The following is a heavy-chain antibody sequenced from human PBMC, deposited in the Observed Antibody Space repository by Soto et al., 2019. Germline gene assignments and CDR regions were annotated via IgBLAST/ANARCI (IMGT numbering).Heavy chain of an antibody. D-gene: IGHD3-10*01. CDR3: AKEPIYFGPGSSLSYYYYGLDV. CDR1: GFTFSTFA. V-gene: IGHV3-64*04. CDR2: ISSNGGST. J-gene: IGHJ6*02. Sequence: GGSLRLSCSASGFTFSTFAMHWARQAPGKGLEYVSGISSNGGSTYYADSVKGRFTISRDMSKNTLYLQMNSLRPEDTAIYYCAKEPIYFGPGSSLSYYYYGLDVWGQGTTVTVSS.